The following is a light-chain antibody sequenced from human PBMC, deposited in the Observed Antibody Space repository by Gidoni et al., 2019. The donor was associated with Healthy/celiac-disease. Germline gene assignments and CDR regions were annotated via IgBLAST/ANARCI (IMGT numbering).Light chain of an antibody. Sequence: DIQMTQAPSTLSASVGDRVTITCRASQSISSWFAWYQQKPGKAPKLLIYKASSLESGVPSRFSGSGSGTEFTLTISSLQPDDFATYYCQQYNTMSGTFGQGTKVEIK. V-gene: IGKV1-5*03. CDR2: KAS. CDR3: QQYNTMSGT. J-gene: IGKJ1*01. CDR1: QSISSW.